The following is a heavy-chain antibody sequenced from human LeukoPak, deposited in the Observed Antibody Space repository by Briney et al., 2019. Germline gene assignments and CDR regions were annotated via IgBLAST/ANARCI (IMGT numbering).Heavy chain of an antibody. CDR1: GFTFNIYA. D-gene: IGHD2/OR15-2a*01. J-gene: IGHJ3*02. Sequence: GGSLRLSCAASGFTFNIYAIHWVRQAPGKGLEWVAVISFAEGDKYYADSVKGRFTISRDNSKNTLFLQMNSLRAEDTAVYYCARSFYDYTVNDALDIWGQGTLVTVSS. CDR3: ARSFYDYTVNDALDI. V-gene: IGHV3-30-3*01. CDR2: ISFAEGDK.